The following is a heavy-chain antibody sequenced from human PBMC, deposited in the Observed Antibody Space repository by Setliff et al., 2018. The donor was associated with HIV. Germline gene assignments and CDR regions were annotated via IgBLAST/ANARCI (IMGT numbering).Heavy chain of an antibody. CDR1: GFTFSNAW. CDR2: IKSKSNGETT. Sequence: PSETLSLSCAASGFTFSNAWMSWVRQAPGKGLEWVGRIKSKSNGETTDSAAPVKGRFTISRDDSKNTLYLQMNSLRTEDTAVYFCTTSQEYYFGSGTPVDYWGQGTLVTVSS. J-gene: IGHJ4*02. D-gene: IGHD3-10*01. CDR3: TTSQEYYFGSGTPVDY. V-gene: IGHV3-15*01.